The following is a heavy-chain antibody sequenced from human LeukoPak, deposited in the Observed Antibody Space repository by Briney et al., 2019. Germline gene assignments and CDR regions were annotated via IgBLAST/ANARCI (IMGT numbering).Heavy chain of an antibody. J-gene: IGHJ4*02. CDR3: ARGTLMYSSSWYYPKFFDY. V-gene: IGHV3-30*02. CDR2: IRYDGSNK. D-gene: IGHD6-13*01. Sequence: PGGSLRLSCAASGFTFTSYGMHWVRQAPGKGLEWVAFIRYDGSNKYYADSVKGRFTISRDNSKNTLYLQMSSLRAEDTAVYYCARGTLMYSSSWYYPKFFDYWGQGTLVTVSS. CDR1: GFTFTSYG.